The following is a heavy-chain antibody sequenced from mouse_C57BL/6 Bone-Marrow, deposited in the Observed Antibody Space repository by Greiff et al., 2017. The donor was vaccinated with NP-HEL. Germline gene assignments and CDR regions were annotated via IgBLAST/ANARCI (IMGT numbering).Heavy chain of an antibody. CDR2: INPNNGGT. D-gene: IGHD1-1*01. Sequence: EVQLQQSGPELVKPGASVKISCKASGYTFTDYYMNWVKQSHGKSLEWIGDINPNNGGTSYNQKFKGKATLTVDKSSSTAYMELRSLTSEDSAVYYCARSLLITTVVGAYWGQGTLVTVSA. V-gene: IGHV1-26*01. CDR3: ARSLLITTVVGAY. J-gene: IGHJ3*01. CDR1: GYTFTDYY.